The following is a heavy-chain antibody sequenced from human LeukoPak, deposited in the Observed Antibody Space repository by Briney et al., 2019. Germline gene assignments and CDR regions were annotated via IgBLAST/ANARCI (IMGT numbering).Heavy chain of an antibody. D-gene: IGHD6-19*01. J-gene: IGHJ4*02. V-gene: IGHV5-51*01. CDR2: IYPGDSDT. CDR3: ARLLYSSGGTGFDY. Sequence: GASLKSSWKASGYSSTSYWIGWVRQMPRKGLEWMGIIYPGDSDTRYSPSFQGQVTISADKSISTAYLQWSSLKASDTAMYYCARLLYSSGGTGFDYWGQGTLVTVSS. CDR1: GYSSTSYW.